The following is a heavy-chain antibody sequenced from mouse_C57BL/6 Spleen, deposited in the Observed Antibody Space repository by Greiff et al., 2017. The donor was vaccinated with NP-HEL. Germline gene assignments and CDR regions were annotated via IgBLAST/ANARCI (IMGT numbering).Heavy chain of an antibody. CDR3: ASGDSNYVDYAMDY. V-gene: IGHV3-6*01. D-gene: IGHD2-5*01. Sequence: VQLKESGPGLVKPSQSLSLTCSVTGYSITSGYYWNWIRQFPGNKLEWMGYISYDGSNNYNPSLKNRISITRDTSKNQFFLKLNSVTTEDTATYYCASGDSNYVDYAMDYWGQGTSVTVSS. CDR2: ISYDGSN. J-gene: IGHJ4*01. CDR1: GYSITSGYY.